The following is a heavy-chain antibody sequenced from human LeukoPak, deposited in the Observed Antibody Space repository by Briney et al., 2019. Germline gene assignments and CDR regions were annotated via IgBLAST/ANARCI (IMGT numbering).Heavy chain of an antibody. CDR2: IRNDDGSNK. V-gene: IGHV3-30*02. CDR3: AKDEAQYFQH. CDR1: GFTFSKYG. J-gene: IGHJ1*01. Sequence: GGSLRLFCAASGFTFSKYGMHWVRQAPGKGLEWVAFIRNDDGSNKYYADSVKGRFTISRDNSKNTVHLQMNSLRVVDTAVYYCAKDEAQYFQHWGQGTLVTVSA.